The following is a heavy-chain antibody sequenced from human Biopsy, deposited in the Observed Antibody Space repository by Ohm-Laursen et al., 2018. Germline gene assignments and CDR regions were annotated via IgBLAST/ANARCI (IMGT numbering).Heavy chain of an antibody. V-gene: IGHV4-38-2*01. CDR1: DSSVSNDYF. CDR2: IYHGSGT. D-gene: IGHD3-9*01. Sequence: SETLSLTCPVSDSSVSNDYFYTWLRPPPGKGLEWSGSIYHGSGTSYNPSVETRVAITQDKAKNEFSLRITSVSAADTAVYYCASRSLFFRYFDFWGQGTPVTVSS. CDR3: ASRSLFFRYFDF. J-gene: IGHJ4*02.